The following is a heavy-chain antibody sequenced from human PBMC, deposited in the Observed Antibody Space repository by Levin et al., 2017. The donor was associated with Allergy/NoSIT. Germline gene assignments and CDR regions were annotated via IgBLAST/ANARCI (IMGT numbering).Heavy chain of an antibody. CDR2: IIPIFGTA. J-gene: IGHJ4*02. CDR3: ARDQIGDDILTGYFDY. V-gene: IGHV1-69*13. CDR1: GGTFSSYA. Sequence: SVKVSCKASGGTFSSYAISWVRQAPGQGLEWMGGIIPIFGTANYAQTFQGRVTITADESTSTAYMELSSLRSEDTAVYYCARDQIGDDILTGYFDYWGQGTLVTVSS. D-gene: IGHD3-9*01.